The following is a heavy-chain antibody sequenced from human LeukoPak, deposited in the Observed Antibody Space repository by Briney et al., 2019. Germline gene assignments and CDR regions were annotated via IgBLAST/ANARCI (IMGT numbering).Heavy chain of an antibody. CDR1: GGSVSSGSYY. J-gene: IGHJ4*02. CDR3: ARDGGSPSEGGFDY. D-gene: IGHD3-16*01. V-gene: IGHV4-61*01. Sequence: KPSETLSLTCTVSGGSVSSGSYYWSWIRQPPGKGLEWIGYIYYSGSTNYNPSLKSRVTISVDTSKNQFSLKLSSVTAADTAVYYWARDGGSPSEGGFDYGGKEPRVTVS. CDR2: IYYSGST.